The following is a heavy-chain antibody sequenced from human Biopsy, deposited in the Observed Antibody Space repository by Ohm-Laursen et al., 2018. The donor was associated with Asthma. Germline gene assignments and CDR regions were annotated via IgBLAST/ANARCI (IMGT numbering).Heavy chain of an antibody. D-gene: IGHD6-19*01. CDR3: AKDFRGIAVAGDRGFDY. Sequence: SLRLSCAASGFTFSSSAMSWARQAPGKGLERVSAITGSGGTTYYADSVRGRFTISRDNSKSTLFLQMDSLSAEDTAVYYCAKDFRGIAVAGDRGFDYWGQGTLVTVSS. J-gene: IGHJ4*02. CDR1: GFTFSSSA. CDR2: ITGSGGTT. V-gene: IGHV3-23*01.